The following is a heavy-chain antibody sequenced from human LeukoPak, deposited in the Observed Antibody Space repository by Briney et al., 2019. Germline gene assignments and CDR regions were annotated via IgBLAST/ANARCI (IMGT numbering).Heavy chain of an antibody. CDR3: ARVGDYYDSSGYYSDL. CDR1: GFTFSSYS. V-gene: IGHV3-21*01. J-gene: IGHJ2*01. D-gene: IGHD3-22*01. Sequence: GGSLRLSCAASGFTFSSYSMNWVHQAPGKGLEWVSSISSSSSYIYYADSVKGRFTISRDNAKNSLYLQMNSLRAEDTAVYYCARVGDYYDSSGYYSDLWGRGTLVTVSS. CDR2: ISSSSSYI.